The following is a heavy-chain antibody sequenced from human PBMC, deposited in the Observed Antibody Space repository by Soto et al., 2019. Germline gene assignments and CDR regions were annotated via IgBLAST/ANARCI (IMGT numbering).Heavy chain of an antibody. Sequence: QVQLVQSGAEVKKPGASVKVSCKASGYTFTSYGISWVRQAPGQGLEWMGWISAYNGNTNYAQKLQGRVTMTTDTSTSIAYRELRSLRSDDTAVYYCARVFTATMIVEGGFDYWGQGTLVTVSS. CDR3: ARVFTATMIVEGGFDY. V-gene: IGHV1-18*01. CDR1: GYTFTSYG. CDR2: ISAYNGNT. D-gene: IGHD3-22*01. J-gene: IGHJ4*02.